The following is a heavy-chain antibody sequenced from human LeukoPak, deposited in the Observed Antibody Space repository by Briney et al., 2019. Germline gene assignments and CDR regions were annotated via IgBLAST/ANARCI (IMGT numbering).Heavy chain of an antibody. CDR3: AKAHSSSWYYFGD. D-gene: IGHD6-13*01. J-gene: IGHJ4*02. CDR1: GFTFRSYA. V-gene: IGHV3-23*01. Sequence: GGSLRLSCAASGFTFRSYAMSWVRQAPGKGLGWVSVISGRGDSTHYVDSVKGRFTISRDNSKNTLNLQMNSLRAEDTAVYYCAKAHSSSWYYFGDWGQGAPVTVSS. CDR2: ISGRGDST.